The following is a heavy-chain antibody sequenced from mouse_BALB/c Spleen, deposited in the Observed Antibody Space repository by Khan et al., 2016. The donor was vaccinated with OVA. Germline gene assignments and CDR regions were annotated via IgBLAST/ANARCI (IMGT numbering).Heavy chain of an antibody. CDR3: ARPAYDGYYDY. J-gene: IGHJ2*01. CDR2: ISTYSGNT. V-gene: IGHV1S137*01. D-gene: IGHD2-3*01. CDR1: GYTFTAYA. Sequence: VQLQESGPELVRPGVSVKISCKGSGYTFTAYAMYWVKQSHAKSLEWIGLISTYSGNTNYNQKFKGKATMTVDKSFSTAYMELARLTSEDSAIYYWARPAYDGYYDYWGQGTTLTVSS.